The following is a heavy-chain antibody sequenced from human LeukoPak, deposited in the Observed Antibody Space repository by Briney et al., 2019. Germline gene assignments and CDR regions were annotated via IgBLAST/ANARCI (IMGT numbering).Heavy chain of an antibody. J-gene: IGHJ4*02. CDR1: ADSINSANY. CDR2: IYHSGST. CDR3: ARGAYFDSRTYYPFGY. D-gene: IGHD3-22*01. V-gene: IGHV4-38-2*01. Sequence: PSETLSLTCAVSADSINSANYWAWIRQPPGKGLEWIDSIYHSGSTYYNPSLESRVSMSVDTSKNQFSLRLISVTAADTAVYYCARGAYFDSRTYYPFGYWGQGTLVTVSS.